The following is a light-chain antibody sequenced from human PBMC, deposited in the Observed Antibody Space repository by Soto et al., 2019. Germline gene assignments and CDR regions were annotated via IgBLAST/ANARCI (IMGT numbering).Light chain of an antibody. V-gene: IGKV3-11*01. CDR2: DAS. CDR3: QQRSNWPPIT. J-gene: IGKJ5*01. Sequence: EIVLTQAPGTLSLSPGERATLSCRASQSVSSYLAWYQQKPGQAPRLXXYDASNRATGIPARFSGSGSGTDYTLTISSLEPEDFASYYGQQRSNWPPITFGQGTRLEIK. CDR1: QSVSSY.